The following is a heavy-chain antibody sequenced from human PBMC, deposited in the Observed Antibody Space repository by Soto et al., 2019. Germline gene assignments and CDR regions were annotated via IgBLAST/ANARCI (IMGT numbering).Heavy chain of an antibody. V-gene: IGHV4-31*03. Sequence: PSETLSLTCTVSGGSISSRGYYCSWIRQFPGKGLEWIGYISYSESTDYNPSLKSRVTISADTSKNQFSLKLSPVTAADTAVYYCSGGNDFAKIGYWGQGAQVTVSS. CDR3: SGGNDFAKIGY. CDR2: ISYSEST. CDR1: GGSISSRGYY. J-gene: IGHJ4*02. D-gene: IGHD2-21*02.